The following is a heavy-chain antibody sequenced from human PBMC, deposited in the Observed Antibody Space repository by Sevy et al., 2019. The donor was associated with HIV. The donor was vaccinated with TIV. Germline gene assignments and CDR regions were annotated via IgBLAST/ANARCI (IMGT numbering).Heavy chain of an antibody. V-gene: IGHV3-33*01. CDR3: ARAHHSSDYRGGSAEYFEH. Sequence: GGSLRLSCAASGFTFSSYGMHWVRQAPGKGLEWVAIIWYDGSNKNYADSVKGRFTISRDNSKNPLYLQMNSLRVDDTAVYYCARAHHSSDYRGGSAEYFEHWGQGTLVTVSS. CDR2: IWYDGSNK. J-gene: IGHJ1*01. D-gene: IGHD3-22*01. CDR1: GFTFSSYG.